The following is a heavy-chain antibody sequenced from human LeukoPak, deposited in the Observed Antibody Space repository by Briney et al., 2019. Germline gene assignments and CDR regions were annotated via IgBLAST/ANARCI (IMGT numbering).Heavy chain of an antibody. J-gene: IGHJ6*02. CDR3: AREGVYSYGPFYYYYYGMDV. D-gene: IGHD5-18*01. CDR2: IKQDGSEK. V-gene: IGHV3-7*01. CDR1: GFTFSSYW. Sequence: GGSLRLSCAASGFTFSSYWMSWVRQAPGKGLEWVANIKQDGSEKYYVDSVKGRFTISRDNAKDSLYLQMNSLRAEDTAVYYCAREGVYSYGPFYYYYYGMDVWGQGTTVTVSS.